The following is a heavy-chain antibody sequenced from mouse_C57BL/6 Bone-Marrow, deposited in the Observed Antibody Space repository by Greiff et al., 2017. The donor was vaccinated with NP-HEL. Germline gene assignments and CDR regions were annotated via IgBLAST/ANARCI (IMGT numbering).Heavy chain of an antibody. CDR1: GFNIKDYY. CDR2: IDPEDGDT. J-gene: IGHJ2*01. CDR3: TTFITTVVPLFDY. V-gene: IGHV14-1*01. Sequence: EVKLMESGAELVRPGASVKLSCTASGFNIKDYYMHWVKQRPEQGLEWIGRIDPEDGDTEYAPKFQGKATMTADTSSNTAYLQLSSLTSEDTAVYYCTTFITTVVPLFDYWGQGTTLTVSS. D-gene: IGHD1-1*01.